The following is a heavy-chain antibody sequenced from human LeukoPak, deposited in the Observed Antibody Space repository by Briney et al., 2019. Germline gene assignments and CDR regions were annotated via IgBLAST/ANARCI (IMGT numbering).Heavy chain of an antibody. D-gene: IGHD6-19*01. CDR1: GGSISSGDYY. V-gene: IGHV4-30-4*08. J-gene: IGHJ6*03. Sequence: SETLSLTCTVSGGSISSGDYYWSWIRQPPGKGLEWIGYIYYSGSTYYNPSLKSRVTISVDTPKNQFSLKLSSVTAADTAVYYCATVSAGYMDVWGKGTTVTVSS. CDR2: IYYSGST. CDR3: ATVSAGYMDV.